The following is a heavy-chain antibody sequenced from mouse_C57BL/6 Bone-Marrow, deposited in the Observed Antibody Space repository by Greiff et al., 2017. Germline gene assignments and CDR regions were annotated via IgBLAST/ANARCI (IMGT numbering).Heavy chain of an antibody. J-gene: IGHJ4*01. V-gene: IGHV1-63*01. CDR2: IYPGGGYT. Sequence: VQLQQSGAELVRPGTSVKMSCKASGYNFTNYWIGWAKQRPGHGLEWIGDIYPGGGYTKYNEKFKGKATLTADTSSSTAYIQFSSLTSEDSAIYYCASIWAPYIFYAMDYWGQGTSVTVSS. CDR1: GYNFTNYW. D-gene: IGHD2-10*01. CDR3: ASIWAPYIFYAMDY.